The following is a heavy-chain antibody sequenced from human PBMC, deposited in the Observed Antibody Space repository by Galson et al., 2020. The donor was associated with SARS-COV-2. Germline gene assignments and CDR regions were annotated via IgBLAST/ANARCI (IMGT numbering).Heavy chain of an antibody. V-gene: IGHV3-33*01. CDR2: YDGSNK. J-gene: IGHJ4*02. D-gene: IGHD3-9*01. Sequence: YDGSNKYYADSVKGRFTISRDNSKNTLYLQMNSLRAEDTAVYYCARDPQDILTGYYKMIVWGQGTLVTVSS. CDR3: ARDPQDILTGYYKMIV.